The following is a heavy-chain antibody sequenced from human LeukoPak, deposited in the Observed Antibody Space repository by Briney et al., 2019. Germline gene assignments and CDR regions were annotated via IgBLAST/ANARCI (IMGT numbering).Heavy chain of an antibody. CDR1: GFTFSSYA. Sequence: GGSLRLSCAGSGFTFSSYAMSWVRKAPGKGLEWVSAINGGGGSTYYADSVKGRFTISRDNSRNTVYLRMNSLRAEDTAVYYCAKGPSSGWPYGMDVWGQGTTVTVSS. D-gene: IGHD6-19*01. J-gene: IGHJ6*02. V-gene: IGHV3-23*01. CDR2: INGGGGST. CDR3: AKGPSSGWPYGMDV.